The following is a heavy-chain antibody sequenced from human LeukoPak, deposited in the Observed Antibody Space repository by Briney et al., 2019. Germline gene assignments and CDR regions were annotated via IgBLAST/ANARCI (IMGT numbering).Heavy chain of an antibody. J-gene: IGHJ4*02. V-gene: IGHV3-7*01. CDR1: GFTLSTYW. CDR3: VRVEADSSGWWILNFDY. CDR2: IKQDGSEK. D-gene: IGHD6-19*01. Sequence: GGSLRLSCSASGFTLSTYWMSWVRQAPGKGLEWVANIKQDGSEKYYVDSVKGRFTISRDNAKNSLYLQMNSLRDEDTAVYYCVRVEADSSGWWILNFDYWGQGTLVTVSS.